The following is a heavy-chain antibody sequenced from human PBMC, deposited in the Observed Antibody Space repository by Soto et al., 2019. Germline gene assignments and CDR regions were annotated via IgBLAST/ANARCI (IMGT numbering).Heavy chain of an antibody. J-gene: IGHJ2*01. CDR2: ISGSGGST. CDR1: GFTFSIYA. Sequence: EVQLLESGGGLVQPGGSLRLSCAASGFTFSIYAMNWVRQAPGKGLEWVSVISGSGGSTYYADSVKGRFTISRDNSKNTLYLQMNSLRAEDTAVYYCARHTVGWYFELWGRGTLVTVSS. D-gene: IGHD4-17*01. V-gene: IGHV3-23*01. CDR3: ARHTVGWYFEL.